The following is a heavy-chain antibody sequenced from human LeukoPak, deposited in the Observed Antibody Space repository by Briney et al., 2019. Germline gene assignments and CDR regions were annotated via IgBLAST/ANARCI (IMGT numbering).Heavy chain of an antibody. J-gene: IGHJ6*03. V-gene: IGHV3-33*01. CDR1: GFTFSSYG. CDR2: IWYDGSNK. CDR3: ARDPSRAYYYYMDV. Sequence: RGSLRLSCAASGFTFSSYGMHWVRQAPGKGLEWVAVIWYDGSNKYYADSVKGRFTISRDNSKNTLYLQMNSLRAEDTAVYYCARDPSRAYYYYMDVWGKGTTVTVSS.